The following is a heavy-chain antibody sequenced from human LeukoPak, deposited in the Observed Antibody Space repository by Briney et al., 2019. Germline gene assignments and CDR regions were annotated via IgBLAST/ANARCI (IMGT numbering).Heavy chain of an antibody. V-gene: IGHV3-23*01. CDR1: GFTFRSYA. J-gene: IGHJ4*02. CDR2: ISGSGGNT. Sequence: GGSLRLSCAASGFTFRSYAMSWVRQAPGKGLEWVSTISGSGGNTYYADSVKGRFTISRDNSKNTVYVQMNSLRAEDTAVYYCAKGYDSSGYYFNSRDYWGQGTPVTVSS. D-gene: IGHD3-22*01. CDR3: AKGYDSSGYYFNSRDY.